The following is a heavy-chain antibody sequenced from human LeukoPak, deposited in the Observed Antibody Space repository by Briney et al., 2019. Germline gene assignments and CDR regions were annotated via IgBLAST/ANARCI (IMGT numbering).Heavy chain of an antibody. Sequence: ASVKNSCKTSCYTFTSYGISWVRQATRQELEWMVWISAYNGNTNYAQKLQGRVTMTTDTSTSTAYMELRSLRSDDTAVYYCARVWDNWNDKNCFDPWGQGTLVTVSS. V-gene: IGHV1-18*01. J-gene: IGHJ5*02. CDR3: ARVWDNWNDKNCFDP. CDR1: CYTFTSYG. CDR2: ISAYNGNT. D-gene: IGHD1-1*01.